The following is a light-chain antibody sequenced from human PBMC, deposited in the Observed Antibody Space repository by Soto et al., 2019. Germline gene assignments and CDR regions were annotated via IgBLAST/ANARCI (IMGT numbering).Light chain of an antibody. J-gene: IGKJ1*01. CDR3: QQYGGSRWT. Sequence: DILLTQSPGTLSLSPGERATLSCRASQTVTRNYFGWYPRRPGQAPRLLIYATSRRETGIPELFSCSGAGTECTRTISRLDHEDVAVDYCQQYGGSRWTFGQGTKVDIK. CDR1: QTVTRNY. CDR2: ATS. V-gene: IGKV3-20*01.